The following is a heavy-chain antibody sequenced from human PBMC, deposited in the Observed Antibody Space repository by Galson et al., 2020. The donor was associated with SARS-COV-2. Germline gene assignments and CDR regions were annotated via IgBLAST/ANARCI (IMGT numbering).Heavy chain of an antibody. CDR2: VYSIGTT. CDR3: ARAAEEVSSGSLWFDS. V-gene: IGHV4-4*07. D-gene: IGHD1-26*01. CDR1: SGSIKSYY. Sequence: SETLSLTCTVSSGSIKSYYWNWIRQPAGKGLEWIGRVYSIGTTNYNPSLKSRVTMSLDTSKNQFSLKLSSGTAADTGVYYCARAAEEVSSGSLWFDSWGQGTLVTVSS. J-gene: IGHJ5*01.